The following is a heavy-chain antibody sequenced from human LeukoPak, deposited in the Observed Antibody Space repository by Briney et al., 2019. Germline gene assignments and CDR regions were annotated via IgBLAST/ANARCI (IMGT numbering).Heavy chain of an antibody. Sequence: SETLSPTCTVSGGSISSSSYYWGWIRQPPGTGLEWIGSIYYSGSTYYNPSLKSRVTISVDTSKNQFSLKLSSVTAADTAVYYCARTRSYSSSWYFNDYWGQGTLVTVSS. CDR3: ARTRSYSSSWYFNDY. D-gene: IGHD6-13*01. CDR1: GGSISSSSYY. CDR2: IYYSGST. V-gene: IGHV4-39*01. J-gene: IGHJ4*02.